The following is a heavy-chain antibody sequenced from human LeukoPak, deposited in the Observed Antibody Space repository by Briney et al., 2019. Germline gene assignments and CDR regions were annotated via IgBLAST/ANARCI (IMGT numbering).Heavy chain of an antibody. D-gene: IGHD1-26*01. CDR2: ISGSGDRT. CDR1: GFTFSYYG. CDR3: AKGSIVGATSYYYLDV. Sequence: GGSLRLSCAASGFTFSYYGMNWVRQAPGKGLEWVSGISGSGDRTYYEDSVKGRFTISRDNSKNTLYLQMNSLRAEDTAVYHCAKGSIVGATSYYYLDVWGTGTTVTVSS. V-gene: IGHV3-23*01. J-gene: IGHJ6*03.